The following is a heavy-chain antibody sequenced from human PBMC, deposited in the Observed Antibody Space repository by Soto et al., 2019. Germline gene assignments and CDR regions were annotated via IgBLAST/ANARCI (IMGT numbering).Heavy chain of an antibody. CDR1: GFTFSSYA. CDR2: ISYDGSNK. Sequence: QVQLVESGGGVVQPGRSLRLSCAASGFTFSSYAMHWVRQAPGKGLEWVIVISYDGSNKYCADSVKGRFTISRDNSKNTLYLQMNSLRAEDTAVYYCARGGRYYDSSDAFDIWGQGTMVTVSS. CDR3: ARGGRYYDSSDAFDI. J-gene: IGHJ3*02. D-gene: IGHD3-22*01. V-gene: IGHV3-30-3*01.